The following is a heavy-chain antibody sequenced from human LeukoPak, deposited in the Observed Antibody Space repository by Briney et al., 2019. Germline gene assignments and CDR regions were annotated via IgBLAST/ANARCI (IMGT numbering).Heavy chain of an antibody. CDR3: ARWGDSEAYGSGSYDKYYFDY. V-gene: IGHV4-39*01. CDR1: GGSISSSSYY. D-gene: IGHD3-10*01. J-gene: IGHJ4*02. CDR2: IYYSGIT. Sequence: SETLSLTCTVSGGSISSSSYYWGWIRQPPGKGLEWIGSIYYSGITYYNPSLKSRVTISVDTSKNQFSLKLSSVTAADTAVYYCARWGDSEAYGSGSYDKYYFDYWGQGTLVTVSS.